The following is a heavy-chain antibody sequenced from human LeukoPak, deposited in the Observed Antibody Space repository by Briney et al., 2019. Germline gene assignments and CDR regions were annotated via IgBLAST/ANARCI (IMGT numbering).Heavy chain of an antibody. V-gene: IGHV4-61*01. J-gene: IGHJ6*02. CDR1: GGSVSSGSYY. CDR3: SRRVVYYDNSGYYYYYGMDV. CDR2: IYYSGST. Sequence: SETLSLTCTVSGGSVSSGSYYWSWIRQPPGKGLEWIGYIYYSGSTNYNPSLKSRVTISVDTSKNQFSLKLSSVTAAATAVYYCSRRVVYYDNSGYYYYYGMDVWGQGTTVTVSS. D-gene: IGHD3-22*01.